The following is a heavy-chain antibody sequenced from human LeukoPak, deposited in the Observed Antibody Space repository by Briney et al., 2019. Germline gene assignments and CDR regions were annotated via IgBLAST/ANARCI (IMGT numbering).Heavy chain of an antibody. V-gene: IGHV4-30-4*01. D-gene: IGHD3-10*02. CDR3: ASYFVGNGGRGY. CDR2: VYDSWNN. Sequence: PSETLSLTCTVSGGSITNNNFYWSWIRQPPGKGLEWLGSVYDSWNNYYNPSLESRITMSVDTTKNQYSLELRSVIAADTAVYYCASYFVGNGGRGYWGQGALVTVSS. J-gene: IGHJ4*02. CDR1: GGSITNNNFY.